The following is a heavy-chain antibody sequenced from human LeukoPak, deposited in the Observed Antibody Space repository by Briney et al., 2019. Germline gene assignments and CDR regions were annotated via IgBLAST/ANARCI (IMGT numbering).Heavy chain of an antibody. CDR2: MNPNSGNT. J-gene: IGHJ5*02. Sequence: ASVKVSCKASGYTFTSYDINWVRQATGQGLEWMGWMNPNSGNTGYAQKFQGRVTMTRNTSISPAYMELSSLRSEDTAVYYCARAPAGENWFGPWGQGTLVTVSS. D-gene: IGHD3-10*01. V-gene: IGHV1-8*01. CDR1: GYTFTSYD. CDR3: ARAPAGENWFGP.